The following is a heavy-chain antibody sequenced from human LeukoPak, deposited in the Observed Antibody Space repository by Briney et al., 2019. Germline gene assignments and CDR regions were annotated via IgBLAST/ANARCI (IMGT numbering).Heavy chain of an antibody. V-gene: IGHV6-1*01. CDR2: TYYRSKWYN. Sequence: SQTLSLTCAISGDSVSSNSAAWNWIRQSPSRGLEWLGRTYYRSKWYNDYAVSVKSRITINPDTSKNQFSLQLNSVTPEDTAVYYCARASIVVVPAAITSSWFDPWGQGTLVTVSS. CDR1: GDSVSSNSAA. J-gene: IGHJ5*02. CDR3: ARASIVVVPAAITSSWFDP. D-gene: IGHD2-2*02.